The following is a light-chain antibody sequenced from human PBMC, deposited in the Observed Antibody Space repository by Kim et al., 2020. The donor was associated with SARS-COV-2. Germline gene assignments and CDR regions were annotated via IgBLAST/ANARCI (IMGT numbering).Light chain of an antibody. CDR3: QSYDSSLSGWV. CDR2: GNN. V-gene: IGLV1-40*01. CDR1: SSNIGAGYD. Sequence: QRVTISCTGSSSNIGAGYDVHWYQQVPGTAPKLLIYGNNNRPSGVPDRFSGSKSGTSASLAITGLQAEDEADYYCQSYDSSLSGWVFGGGTQLTVL. J-gene: IGLJ3*02.